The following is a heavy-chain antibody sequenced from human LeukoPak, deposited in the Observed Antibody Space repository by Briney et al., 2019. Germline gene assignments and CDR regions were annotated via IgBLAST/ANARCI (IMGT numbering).Heavy chain of an antibody. V-gene: IGHV4-39*01. J-gene: IGHJ4*02. CDR3: ARIRGAFDWRDY. D-gene: IGHD3-9*01. CDR1: GGSISSSSYY. Sequence: SETLSLTCTVSGGSISSSSYYWGWIRQPPGKGLEWIGSIYYSGSTYHNPFLKSRVTISVDTSKNQFSLKLSSVTAADTAVYYCARIRGAFDWRDYWGQGTLVTVSS. CDR2: IYYSGST.